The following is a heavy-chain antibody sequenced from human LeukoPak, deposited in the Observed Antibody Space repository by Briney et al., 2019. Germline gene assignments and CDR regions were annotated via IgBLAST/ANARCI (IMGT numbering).Heavy chain of an antibody. CDR1: GVTFEDFY. J-gene: IGHJ4*02. V-gene: IGHV3-11*01. D-gene: IGHD3-10*01. Sequence: PGGSLRLSRTGSGVTFEDFYLSWIRQAPGKGLEWISYVSSTGGDKFYADPVKGRFTIPRDNARNSLYMEMNDLIAEDTAFYYCARGENGSFDHWGQGTLVIVSS. CDR2: VSSTGGDK. CDR3: ARGENGSFDH.